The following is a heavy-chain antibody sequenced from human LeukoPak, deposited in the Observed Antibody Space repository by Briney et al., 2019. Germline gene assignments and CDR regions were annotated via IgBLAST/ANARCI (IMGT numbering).Heavy chain of an antibody. Sequence: GGSLRLSCAASGFTFSSYAMSWVRQAPGKGLEWVGRIKSKTDGGTTDYAAPVKGRFTISRDDSKNTLYLQMNSLKTEDTAVYYCTTDGPIAVAGNYAFDIWGQGTMVTVSS. CDR3: TTDGPIAVAGNYAFDI. CDR2: IKSKTDGGTT. J-gene: IGHJ3*02. D-gene: IGHD6-19*01. CDR1: GFTFSSYA. V-gene: IGHV3-15*01.